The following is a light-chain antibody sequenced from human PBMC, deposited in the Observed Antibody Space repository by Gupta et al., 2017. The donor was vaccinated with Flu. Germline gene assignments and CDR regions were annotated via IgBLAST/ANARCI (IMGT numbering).Light chain of an antibody. CDR3: QQSFSTPHT. CDR2: VSS. V-gene: IGKV1-39*01. J-gene: IGKJ2*01. CDR1: QSISTY. Sequence: DIQMTQSPSSLSASVGDRVTITCRASQSISTYLNWYQQKPGKVPNLLIHVSSSLRSGVPSRFSGSGSGTDFTLTISSLQPEDSATYYCQQSFSTPHTFGQGTKLEIK.